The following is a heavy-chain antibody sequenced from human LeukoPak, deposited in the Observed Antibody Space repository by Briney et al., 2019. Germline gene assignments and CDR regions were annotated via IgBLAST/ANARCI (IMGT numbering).Heavy chain of an antibody. Sequence: GGSLRLSCVASGFTFSTYWMHWVRQAPGKGLLWVSRINGEGRSTNYADSVKGRFTISGDNAKNTLYLQMNSLRAEDTAVYYCARASTTVPNLLDNWGQGTLVTVSS. D-gene: IGHD4-17*01. J-gene: IGHJ4*02. CDR3: ARASTTVPNLLDN. CDR2: INGEGRST. V-gene: IGHV3-74*01. CDR1: GFTFSTYW.